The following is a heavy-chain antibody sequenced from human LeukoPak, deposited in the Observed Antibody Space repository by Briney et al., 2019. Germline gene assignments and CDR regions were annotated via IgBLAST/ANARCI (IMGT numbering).Heavy chain of an antibody. Sequence: GGSLRLSRAASGFTVSSKYMSCVREAPGRGLEWVSVIYSGGSTYYADSVKGRFTISRDNSKNTLYLQMNSVRAEDTAVYYCARGVDYYGVWGQGTLVTVSS. CDR1: GFTVSSKY. D-gene: IGHD3-10*01. J-gene: IGHJ4*02. CDR3: ARGVDYYGV. V-gene: IGHV3-53*01. CDR2: IYSGGST.